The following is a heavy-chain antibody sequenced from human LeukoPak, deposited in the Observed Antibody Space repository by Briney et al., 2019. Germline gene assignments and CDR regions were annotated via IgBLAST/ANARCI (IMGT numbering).Heavy chain of an antibody. D-gene: IGHD1-7*01. Sequence: ASVKVSCKASGYTFTGYYMHWLRQATGQGLEWMGWMNANSGDTGYAQKFRGRVTMTRDTSINTAYMELSSLRSEDTAVYYCARAWNYREANWFDPWGQGTLVTVSS. CDR2: MNANSGDT. J-gene: IGHJ5*02. CDR1: GYTFTGYY. V-gene: IGHV1-8*02. CDR3: ARAWNYREANWFDP.